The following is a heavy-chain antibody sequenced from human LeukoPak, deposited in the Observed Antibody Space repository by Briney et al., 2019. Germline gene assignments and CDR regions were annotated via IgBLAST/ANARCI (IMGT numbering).Heavy chain of an antibody. J-gene: IGHJ6*02. CDR3: ARRVVRGPWRMGV. Sequence: SVKVSCKASGGTFSSYAISWVRQAPGQGLEWMGGIIPIFGTANYAQKFQGRVTITADESTSTAYMELSSLRSEDTAVYYCARRVVRGPWRMGVWGQGTTVTVSS. CDR1: GGTFSSYA. V-gene: IGHV1-69*13. CDR2: IIPIFGTA. D-gene: IGHD3-10*01.